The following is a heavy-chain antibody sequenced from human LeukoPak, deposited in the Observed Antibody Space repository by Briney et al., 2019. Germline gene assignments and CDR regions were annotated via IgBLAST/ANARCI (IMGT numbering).Heavy chain of an antibody. CDR1: GYTFTSYY. CDR2: INPSGGST. Sequence: ASVKVSCKASGYTFTSYYMHWVRQAPGQGLEGMGIINPSGGSTSYAQKFQGRVTMTRDTSTSTVYMELSSLRSEDTAVYYCARDEQSGYFDYWGEGSLVTVSS. D-gene: IGHD3-3*01. J-gene: IGHJ4*02. CDR3: ARDEQSGYFDY. V-gene: IGHV1-46*01.